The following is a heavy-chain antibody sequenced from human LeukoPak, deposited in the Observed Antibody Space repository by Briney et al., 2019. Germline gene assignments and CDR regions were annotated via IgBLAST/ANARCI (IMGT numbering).Heavy chain of an antibody. CDR2: IGHDGINK. CDR1: GCTFNSYG. V-gene: IGHV3-30*02. Sequence: PGGSLRLSCAASGCTFNSYGLHWVRQAPGKGLEWVAYIGHDGINKYYADSVEGRFTISRDSSKNTLHLQMNSLRAEDTAVYYGARDVRIYYYDSSPDYWGQGTLVTVSS. CDR3: ARDVRIYYYDSSPDY. J-gene: IGHJ4*02. D-gene: IGHD3-22*01.